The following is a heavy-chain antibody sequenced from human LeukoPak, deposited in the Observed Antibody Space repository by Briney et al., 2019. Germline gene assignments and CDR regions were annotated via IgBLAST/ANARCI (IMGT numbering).Heavy chain of an antibody. CDR1: GFTVSSKY. J-gene: IGHJ4*02. D-gene: IGHD2-2*01. CDR3: ARGCSSTSCYGFDY. CDR2: IYSGGST. Sequence: PGGSPRLSCAASGFTVSSKYMSWVRQAPGKGLEWVSVIYSGGSTYYADSVKGRFIISRDDSKNTLYLQMNSLRAEDTAVYYCARGCSSTSCYGFDYWGQGTLVTVSS. V-gene: IGHV3-53*01.